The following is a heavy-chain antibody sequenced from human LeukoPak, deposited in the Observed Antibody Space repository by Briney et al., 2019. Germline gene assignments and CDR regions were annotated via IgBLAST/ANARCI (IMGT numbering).Heavy chain of an antibody. CDR3: ARVTGRGFDYVWGSSNDAFDI. Sequence: GGSLRLSCIASGFTFSSYWMTWVRQAPGKGLEWVANIRGDGSRTYYVDSAKGRFTISRDNAKNSLYLQLNSLRADDTAVYYCARVTGRGFDYVWGSSNDAFDIWGQGTMVTVSS. V-gene: IGHV3-7*03. CDR2: IRGDGSRT. D-gene: IGHD3-16*01. CDR1: GFTFSSYW. J-gene: IGHJ3*02.